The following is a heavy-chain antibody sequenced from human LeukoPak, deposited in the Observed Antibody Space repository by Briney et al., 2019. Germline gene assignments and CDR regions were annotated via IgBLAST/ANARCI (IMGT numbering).Heavy chain of an antibody. CDR3: ARVSRHSGGYYPTDY. CDR2: ISAYNGNT. Sequence: GASVKVSCKASGYTFTSYGISWVRQAPGQGLEWMGWISAYNGNTNYAQKLQGRVTMTTDTSTSTAYMELRSLRSDDTAVYYCARVSRHSGGYYPTDYWGQGTLVTVSS. CDR1: GYTFTSYG. D-gene: IGHD1-26*01. J-gene: IGHJ4*02. V-gene: IGHV1-18*01.